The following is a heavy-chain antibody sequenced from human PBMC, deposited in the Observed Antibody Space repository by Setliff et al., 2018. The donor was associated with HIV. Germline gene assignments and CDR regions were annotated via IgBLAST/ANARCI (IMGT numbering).Heavy chain of an antibody. V-gene: IGHV4-38-2*02. CDR3: ARNRVPSSL. CDR2: IYYTGGT. Sequence: SETLSLTCNVSGYSISSGFYWGWIRQPPGKGLEWIASIYYTGGTDYNPSLMSRVTISLDTPKNQFSLKLNSVIAADTAVYYCARNRVPSSLWGQGTLVTVSS. D-gene: IGHD3-10*01. CDR1: GYSISSGFY. J-gene: IGHJ4*02.